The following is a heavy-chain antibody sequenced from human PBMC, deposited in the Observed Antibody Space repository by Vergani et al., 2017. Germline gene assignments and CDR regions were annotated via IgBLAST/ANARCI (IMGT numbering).Heavy chain of an antibody. V-gene: IGHV5-51*03. CDR3: ARVYCRGMSCAGTDYFYHIDV. CDR1: GYSFSRNW. D-gene: IGHD3/OR15-3a*01. CDR2: IYPGNSET. J-gene: IGHJ6*03. Sequence: EVPLEPSGAAVKTPGESLEISCKGSGYSFSRNWIAWVRERPGQGLEWMGMIYPGNSETRNNPSFRGQVTMSVDKSISTAYLQWSSLKASDSAMYYCARVYCRGMSCAGTDYFYHIDVWGKGTTVTVSS.